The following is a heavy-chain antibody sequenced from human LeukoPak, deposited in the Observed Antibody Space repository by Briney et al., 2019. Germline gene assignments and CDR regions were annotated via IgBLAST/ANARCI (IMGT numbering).Heavy chain of an antibody. J-gene: IGHJ6*03. CDR3: ARGLSVTPKRNYYYYYMDV. CDR1: GYTFTSYD. D-gene: IGHD5/OR15-5a*01. CDR2: MNPNSGNT. V-gene: IGHV1-8*01. Sequence: GASVKVSCKASGYTFTSYDINWVRQATGQGLEWMGWMNPNSGNTGYAQKFQGRVTMTRNTSISTAYMELSSLRSEDTAVYYCARGLSVTPKRNYYYYYMDVWGKGTTVTVSS.